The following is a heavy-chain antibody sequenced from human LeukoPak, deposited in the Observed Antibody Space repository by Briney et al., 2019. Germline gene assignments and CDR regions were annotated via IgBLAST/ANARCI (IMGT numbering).Heavy chain of an antibody. CDR2: ISYDGSNK. CDR3: ARSQASIAVAGTVYFDY. D-gene: IGHD6-19*01. J-gene: IGHJ4*02. V-gene: IGHV3-30*03. CDR1: GFTFSSYS. Sequence: PGGSLRLSCAASGFTFSSYSMNWVRQAPGKGLEWVAVISYDGSNKYYADSVKGRFTISRDNSKNTLYLQMNSLRAEDTAVYYCARSQASIAVAGTVYFDYWGQGTLVTVSS.